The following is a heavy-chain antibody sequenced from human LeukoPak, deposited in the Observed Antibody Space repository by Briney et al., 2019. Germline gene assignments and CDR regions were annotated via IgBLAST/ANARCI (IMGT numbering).Heavy chain of an antibody. V-gene: IGHV4-61*01. Sequence: RPSETLSLTCTVSGYSISSGYYWSWIRQPPGKGLEWIGYIYYSGSTNYNPSLKSRVTISVDTSKNQFSLQLNSVTPEDTAVYYCARGGDGYDYYGSGSYYTEYFQHWGQGTLVTVSS. D-gene: IGHD3-10*01. J-gene: IGHJ1*01. CDR1: GYSISSGYY. CDR3: ARGGDGYDYYGSGSYYTEYFQH. CDR2: IYYSGST.